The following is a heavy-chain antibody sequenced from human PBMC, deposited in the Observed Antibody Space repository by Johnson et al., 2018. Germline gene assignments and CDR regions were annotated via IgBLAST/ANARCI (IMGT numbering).Heavy chain of an antibody. J-gene: IGHJ1*01. D-gene: IGHD2-15*01. CDR1: GGTFSNFA. CDR3: AKVGGGSRD. Sequence: QVQLVQSGAAVKKPGSSVKVSCKASGGTFSNFAFSWVRQAPGQGLEWMGGIIPIFGTSNYAQKFQGRVTITADGSTTAYMEVSGLASEDTAVYYWAKVGGGSRDWGQGTLVTVSA. V-gene: IGHV1-69*12. CDR2: IIPIFGTS.